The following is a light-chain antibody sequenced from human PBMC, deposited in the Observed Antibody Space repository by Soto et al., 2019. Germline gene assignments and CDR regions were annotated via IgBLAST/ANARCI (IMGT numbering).Light chain of an antibody. V-gene: IGLV2-14*01. CDR3: GSYTSTSTPVV. J-gene: IGLJ1*01. CDR2: EVS. Sequence: QSALTQPASVSGSPGQSITISCTGTSSDIGDYNFVSWYQQHPGKAPKLLIYEVSNRPSGVSNRFSASKSGKTASLTISGLQAEDEADYYCGSYTSTSTPVVFGTGTKVTVL. CDR1: SSDIGDYNF.